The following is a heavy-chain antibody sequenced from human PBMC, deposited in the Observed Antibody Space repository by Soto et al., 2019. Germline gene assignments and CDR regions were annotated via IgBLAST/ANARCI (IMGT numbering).Heavy chain of an antibody. CDR1: GYTLTELS. CDR2: FDPEDGET. D-gene: IGHD4-17*01. J-gene: IGHJ4*02. CDR3: ATDLPYGDYVH. V-gene: IGHV1-24*01. Sequence: QVQLVQSGAEVKKPGASVKVSCKVSGYTLTELSMHWVRQAPGKGLEWMGGFDPEDGETIYAQNVQCRVTMTEDKSKDTAYMELSSLRSEDTAVYACATDLPYGDYVHWGQGPLVTVSS.